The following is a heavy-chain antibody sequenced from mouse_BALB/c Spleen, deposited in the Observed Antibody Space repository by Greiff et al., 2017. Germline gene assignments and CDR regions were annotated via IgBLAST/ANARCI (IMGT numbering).Heavy chain of an antibody. CDR3: AKHQVVDTDYFDY. CDR1: GFSLTDYG. J-gene: IGHJ2*01. Sequence: VKLMESGPGLVAPSQSLSITCTVSGFSLTDYGVSWVRQPPGKGLEWLGVIWGGGSTYYNSALKSRLSISKDNSKSQVFLKMNSLQTDDTAMYYCAKHQVVDTDYFDYWGQGTTLTVSS. D-gene: IGHD1-1*01. CDR2: IWGGGST. V-gene: IGHV2-6-5*01.